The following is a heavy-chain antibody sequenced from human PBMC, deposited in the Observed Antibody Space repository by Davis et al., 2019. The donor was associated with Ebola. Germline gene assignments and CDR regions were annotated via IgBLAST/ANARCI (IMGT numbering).Heavy chain of an antibody. CDR1: GFTFSDNY. J-gene: IGHJ4*02. V-gene: IGHV3-11*05. CDR3: AKGVHTDY. CDR2: ISSSSSYT. Sequence: AGSLSLSCAASGFTFSDNYMSWIRQAPGKGLEWVSYISSSSSYTNYADSVKGRFTISRDNSKNTLYLQMNSLRDEDTARYYCAKGVHTDYWGQGTLVTVSS.